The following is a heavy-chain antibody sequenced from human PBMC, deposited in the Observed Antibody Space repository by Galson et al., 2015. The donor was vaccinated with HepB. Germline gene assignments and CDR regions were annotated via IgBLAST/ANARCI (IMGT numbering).Heavy chain of an antibody. D-gene: IGHD2-2*01. CDR3: ASTYCSSTSCYRGWFDP. CDR1: GGSISSYY. V-gene: IGHV4-59*08. CDR2: IYYSGST. Sequence: QVQLQESGPGLVKPSETLSLTCTVSGGSISSYYWSWIRQPPGKGLEWIGYIYYSGSTNYNPSLKSRVTMSVDTSKNQFSLKLSSVTAADTAVYYCASTYCSSTSCYRGWFDPWGQGTLVTVSS. J-gene: IGHJ5*02.